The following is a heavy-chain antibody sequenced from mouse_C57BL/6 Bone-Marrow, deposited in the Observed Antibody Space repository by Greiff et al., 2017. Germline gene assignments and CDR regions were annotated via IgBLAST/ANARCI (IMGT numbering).Heavy chain of an antibody. Sequence: QVQLKQSGAELVKPGASVKVSCKASGYTFTSYWMHWVKQRPGQGLEWIGRIHPSDSDTNYNQKFKGKATLTVDKSSSTAYMQLSSLTSEDSAVYYCAIGDYDASCFAYWGQGTLVTVSA. CDR2: IHPSDSDT. J-gene: IGHJ3*01. CDR3: AIGDYDASCFAY. CDR1: GYTFTSYW. D-gene: IGHD2-4*01. V-gene: IGHV1-74*01.